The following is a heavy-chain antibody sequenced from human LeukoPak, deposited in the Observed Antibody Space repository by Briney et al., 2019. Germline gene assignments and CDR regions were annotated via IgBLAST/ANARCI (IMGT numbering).Heavy chain of an antibody. CDR2: ISAGGVGT. CDR3: AKSSGLGAFDI. D-gene: IGHD3-22*01. Sequence: GGSLRLSCAASGFTFSSYAMSWVRQAPGKGLEWVSAISAGGVGTYYADSVRGRFTISRDNSKNTLYLQMDRLRADDTAVYYCAKSSGLGAFDIWGQGTMVTVSS. V-gene: IGHV3-23*01. CDR1: GFTFSSYA. J-gene: IGHJ3*02.